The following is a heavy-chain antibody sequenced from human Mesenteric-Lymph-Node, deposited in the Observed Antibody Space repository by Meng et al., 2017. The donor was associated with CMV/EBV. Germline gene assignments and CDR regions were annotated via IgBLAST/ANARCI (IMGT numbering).Heavy chain of an antibody. CDR2: SYYSGIT. CDR3: ATSSGWTYYFDN. V-gene: IGHV4-59*03. J-gene: IGHJ4*02. CDR1: GGSINNYY. D-gene: IGHD6-19*01. Sequence: SETLSLTCTVSGGSINNYYWAWIRQPPGKGLEWIGHSYYSGITDYNPSLKSRVTMSLDTSETQFSLRLKSVTAADTAVYYCATSSGWTYYFDNWGQGALVTAPQ.